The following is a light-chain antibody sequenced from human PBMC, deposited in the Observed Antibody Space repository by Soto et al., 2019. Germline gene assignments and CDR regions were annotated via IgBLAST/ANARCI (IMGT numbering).Light chain of an antibody. J-gene: IGLJ1*01. Sequence: QSVLTQPPSVSGSPGQSVTTSCTGTSSDVGSYNRVSWYQQPPGTAPKLMIYEVSNRPSGVPDRFSGSKSGNMASLTISGLQAEDEADYYCSLYTSSSTFVFGTGTKVTV. V-gene: IGLV2-18*01. CDR3: SLYTSSSTFV. CDR2: EVS. CDR1: SSDVGSYNR.